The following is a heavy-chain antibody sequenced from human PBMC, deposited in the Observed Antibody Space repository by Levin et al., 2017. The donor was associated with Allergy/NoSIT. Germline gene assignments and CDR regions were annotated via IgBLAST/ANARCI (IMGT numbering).Heavy chain of an antibody. Sequence: PGGSLRLSCAASGFTFDDYGMHWVRQAPGKGLEWVSTISYNGGSIGYADSVKGRFTISRDNTKSTLYLHMNSLRTEDTAFYYCTKRRGLSGSEYDYWGQGTLVTVSS. V-gene: IGHV3-9*01. D-gene: IGHD1-26*01. CDR2: ISYNGGSI. CDR3: TKRRGLSGSEYDY. CDR1: GFTFDDYG. J-gene: IGHJ4*02.